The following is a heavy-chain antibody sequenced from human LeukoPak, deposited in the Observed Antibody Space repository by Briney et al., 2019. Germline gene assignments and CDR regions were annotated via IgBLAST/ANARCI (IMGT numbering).Heavy chain of an antibody. CDR3: AREGGYCSGGSCYSGYFDN. J-gene: IGHJ4*02. D-gene: IGHD2-15*01. CDR2: IWYDGSSE. Sequence: PGGSLRLSCVASGFTFTSYGMHWVRQGPGKGLEWVAVIWYDGSSEYYADSVKGRFTISRDNSKNTLYLQMNSLRAEDTAVYYCAREGGYCSGGSCYSGYFDNWGQGTLVTVSS. CDR1: GFTFTSYG. V-gene: IGHV3-33*01.